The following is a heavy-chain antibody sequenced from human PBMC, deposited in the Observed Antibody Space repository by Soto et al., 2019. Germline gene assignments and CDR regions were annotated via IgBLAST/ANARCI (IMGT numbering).Heavy chain of an antibody. CDR3: ASRGYDFWSGNNWFDP. V-gene: IGHV4-39*01. CDR1: GGSISSSSYY. CDR2: IYYSGST. D-gene: IGHD3-3*01. Sequence: SETLSLTCTVSGGSISSSSYYWGWIRQPPGKGLEWIGSIYYSGSTYYNPSLKSRGTISVDTSKNQFSLKLSSVTAADTAVYYCASRGYDFWSGNNWFDPWGQGTLVTVSS. J-gene: IGHJ5*02.